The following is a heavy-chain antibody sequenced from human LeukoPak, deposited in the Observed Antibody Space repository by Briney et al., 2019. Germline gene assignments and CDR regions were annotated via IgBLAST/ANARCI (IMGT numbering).Heavy chain of an antibody. V-gene: IGHV3-30*02. D-gene: IGHD2-21*01. J-gene: IGHJ4*02. CDR2: IRYDGSNK. Sequence: GGSLRLSCAASGFTFSSYGMHWVRQAPGKGLEWVAFIRYDGSNKYYADSVKGRFTISRDNSKNTLYLQMNSLRAEDTAVYYCAKDLGGAYCGGAGSVDYWGEGTLVTVSS. CDR3: AKDLGGAYCGGAGSVDY. CDR1: GFTFSSYG.